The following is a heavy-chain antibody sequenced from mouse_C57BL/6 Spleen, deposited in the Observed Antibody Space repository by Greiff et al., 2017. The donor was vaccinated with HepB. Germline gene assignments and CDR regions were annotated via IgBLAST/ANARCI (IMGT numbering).Heavy chain of an antibody. D-gene: IGHD4-1*01. CDR3: ARSDWDAAY. CDR2: INPSTGGT. Sequence: EVQLQQSGPELVKPGASVKISCKASGYSFTGYYMNWVKQSPEKSLEWIGEINPSTGGTTYNQKFKAKATLTVDKSSSTAYMQLKSLTSEDSAVYYCARSDWDAAYWGQGTLVTVSA. CDR1: GYSFTGYY. J-gene: IGHJ3*01. V-gene: IGHV1-42*01.